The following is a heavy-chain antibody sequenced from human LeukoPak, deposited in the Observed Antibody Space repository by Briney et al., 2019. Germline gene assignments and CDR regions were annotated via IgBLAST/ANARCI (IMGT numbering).Heavy chain of an antibody. CDR1: GYTFTGYY. CDR2: INPNRGGT. CDR3: ARDDRLKLYCTNGVCYNAFDI. V-gene: IGHV1-2*06. J-gene: IGHJ3*02. D-gene: IGHD2-8*01. Sequence: ASVKVSCKASGYTFTGYYMHWVRQAPGQGLEWMGRINPNRGGTRYAQKFRGRVTMTRDTSISTAYMELSRLRSDDTAVYYCARDDRLKLYCTNGVCYNAFDIWGQGTMVTVSS.